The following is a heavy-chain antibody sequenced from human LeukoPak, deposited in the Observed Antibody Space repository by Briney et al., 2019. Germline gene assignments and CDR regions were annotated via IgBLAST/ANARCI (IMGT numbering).Heavy chain of an antibody. V-gene: IGHV4-59*01. D-gene: IGHD5-24*01. J-gene: IGHJ4*02. CDR2: IYYSGNT. Sequence: SETLSLTCAVYGGSFSGYYWSWIRQPPGKGLEWIGYIYYSGNTNYNPSLKSRVTISVDTSKNQFSLKLSSVTAADTAVYYCARAARGYNTLFFDYWGQGTLVTVSS. CDR3: ARAARGYNTLFFDY. CDR1: GGSFSGYY.